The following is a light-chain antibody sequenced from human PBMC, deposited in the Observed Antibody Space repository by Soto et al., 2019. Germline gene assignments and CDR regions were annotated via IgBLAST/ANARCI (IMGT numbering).Light chain of an antibody. CDR3: SSYTSDITYI. J-gene: IGLJ1*01. CDR2: DVS. V-gene: IGLV2-14*03. Sequence: QSVLTQPASVSGSTGQSITISCTGTSSDVGGGNYVSWHQQHPGKAPKLMIYDVSNRPSGVSDRFSASKSGNTASLTISGLQPEDDADYYCSSYTSDITYIFGTGTKLTVL. CDR1: SSDVGGGNY.